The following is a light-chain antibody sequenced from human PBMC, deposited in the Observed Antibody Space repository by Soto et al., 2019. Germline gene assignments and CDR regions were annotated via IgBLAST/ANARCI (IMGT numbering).Light chain of an antibody. CDR3: QQYENVPIT. Sequence: DIQMIQSPSSLSASVGDRVTISCQASQDINKYLNWYQQKPGKAPKMLIFDATNLETGVPSRFRGSGSGTDFTFTISSLQPEDIATYYCQQYENVPITFGQGTRLEIK. J-gene: IGKJ5*01. CDR2: DAT. V-gene: IGKV1-33*01. CDR1: QDINKY.